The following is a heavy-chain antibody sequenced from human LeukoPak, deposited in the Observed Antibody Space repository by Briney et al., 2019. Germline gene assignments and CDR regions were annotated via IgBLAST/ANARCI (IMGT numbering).Heavy chain of an antibody. CDR1: GASFSGYS. CDR3: ARLPYSSSWYGADY. J-gene: IGHJ4*02. V-gene: IGHV4-34*01. CDR2: FSHTGSP. D-gene: IGHD6-13*01. Sequence: PSETLSLTCAISGASFSGYSWTWIRQPPGKGLEWIGEFSHTGSPIYNPSLKSRVNISIDTSKNQFSLKLSSVTAADTAVYYCARLPYSSSWYGADYWGQGTLVTVSS.